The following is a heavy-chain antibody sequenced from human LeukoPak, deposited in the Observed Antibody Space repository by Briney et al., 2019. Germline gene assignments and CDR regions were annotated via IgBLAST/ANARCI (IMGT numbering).Heavy chain of an antibody. Sequence: GASVKVSCKASGYTFTSYYLHWVRQAPGQGLEWMGTINLSGDRTSYAQKIQGRVTMTRDTSTSIVYMELSSLTSEDTAVYYCARDIGSGCYNFDYWGQGTLVTVSS. CDR2: INLSGDRT. CDR3: ARDIGSGCYNFDY. CDR1: GYTFTSYY. V-gene: IGHV1-46*01. J-gene: IGHJ4*02. D-gene: IGHD6-19*01.